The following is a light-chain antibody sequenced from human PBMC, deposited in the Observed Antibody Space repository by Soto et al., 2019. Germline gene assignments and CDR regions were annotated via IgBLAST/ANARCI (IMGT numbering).Light chain of an antibody. CDR1: QSLLHSNGYNY. CDR3: MQALQTPRLT. J-gene: IGKJ4*01. Sequence: DIVMTQSPLSLPVTPGEPASISCRSSQSLLHSNGYNYLDWYLQKPGQSPQLLIYLGSNRASGVPDRFSGSGSCTDFTLKISRVAAEDVGVYYCMQALQTPRLTFGGGTKVEIK. V-gene: IGKV2-28*01. CDR2: LGS.